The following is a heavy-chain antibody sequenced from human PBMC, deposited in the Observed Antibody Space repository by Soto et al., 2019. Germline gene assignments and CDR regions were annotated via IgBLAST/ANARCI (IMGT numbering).Heavy chain of an antibody. Sequence: QVQLQESGPGLVKPSETLSLTCTVAGGSLTDHYWNWFRQSPGRGLQWIGYDYYSGATSYNPSLTSRVTMTVDTSKNQFSLKLRSVTAADTAVYFGARGNDWKSSTFDIWGQGTMVSVSS. D-gene: IGHD2-21*01. J-gene: IGHJ3*02. CDR3: ARGNDWKSSTFDI. CDR1: GGSLTDHY. CDR2: DYYSGAT. V-gene: IGHV4-59*11.